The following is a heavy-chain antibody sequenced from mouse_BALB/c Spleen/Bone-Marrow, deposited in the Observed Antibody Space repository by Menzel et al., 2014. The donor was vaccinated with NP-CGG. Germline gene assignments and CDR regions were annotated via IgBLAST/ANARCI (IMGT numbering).Heavy chain of an antibody. D-gene: IGHD1-2*01. J-gene: IGHJ4*01. Sequence: QVQLQQPGAELARPGASVKMSCKASGYTFTSYTIHWVKQRPGQGLEWIGYINPSSGYTNYNQKFKDKATLTADTSSSTACMQLSSLTSEDSAVYYCARGGLRLPYAMDYWGQGTSVTVSS. V-gene: IGHV1-4*01. CDR3: ARGGLRLPYAMDY. CDR2: INPSSGYT. CDR1: GYTFTSYT.